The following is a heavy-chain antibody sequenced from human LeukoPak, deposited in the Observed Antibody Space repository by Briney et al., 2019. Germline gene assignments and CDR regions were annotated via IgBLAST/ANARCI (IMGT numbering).Heavy chain of an antibody. CDR1: GYTFISYA. Sequence: GASVKVSCKSSGYTFISYAMHWVRQAPGQRLEWMGLMNAGNGNTKYSQKFQGRVTITRDTSASTAYMELSSLKSEDMAVYYCAREGSMVRGVGIFGFDYWGQGTLVTVSS. CDR2: MNAGNGNT. D-gene: IGHD3-10*01. CDR3: AREGSMVRGVGIFGFDY. V-gene: IGHV1-3*03. J-gene: IGHJ4*02.